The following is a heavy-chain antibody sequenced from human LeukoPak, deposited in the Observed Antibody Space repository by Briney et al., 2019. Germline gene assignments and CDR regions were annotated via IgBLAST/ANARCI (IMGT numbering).Heavy chain of an antibody. V-gene: IGHV3-48*02. Sequence: PGGSLRLSCAASGFTFSSYSMNWVRQAPGKGLEWVSYISSSSSTIYYADSVKGRFAISRDNAKNSLYLQMNSLRDEDTAVYYCARGRSSSDSSEIYLDDHWGQGTLVTVSS. J-gene: IGHJ5*02. CDR3: ARGRSSSDSSEIYLDDH. D-gene: IGHD5-18*01. CDR1: GFTFSSYS. CDR2: ISSSSSTI.